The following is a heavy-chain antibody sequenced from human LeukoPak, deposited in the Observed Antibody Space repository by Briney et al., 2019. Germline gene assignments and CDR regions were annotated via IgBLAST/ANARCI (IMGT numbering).Heavy chain of an antibody. CDR1: GGSISSYY. Sequence: SETLSLTCTVSGGSISSYYWSWIRQPPGKGLEWIGYIYYSGSIKYNPSLKSRVTMSVDTSKNQFSLKLSSVTAADTAVYYCASRRGGYCSGGSCNWFDPWGQGTLVTVSS. J-gene: IGHJ5*02. CDR3: ASRRGGYCSGGSCNWFDP. V-gene: IGHV4-59*01. D-gene: IGHD2-15*01. CDR2: IYYSGSI.